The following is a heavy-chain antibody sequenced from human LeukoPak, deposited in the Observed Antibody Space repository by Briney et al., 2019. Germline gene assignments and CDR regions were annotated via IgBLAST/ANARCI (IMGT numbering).Heavy chain of an antibody. Sequence: GGTLRLSCAASGFTVSNAWMSWVRESPGQGLECVGRIKSKTDGGTTDYAAPVKRRFTIARDDSKNALYLQRSRLKPEETAVYYWTTAVVAGTRGRFDPWGQGTRVSVSS. J-gene: IGHJ5*02. CDR1: GFTVSNAW. V-gene: IGHV3-15*01. CDR3: TTAVVAGTRGRFDP. D-gene: IGHD6-19*01. CDR2: IKSKTDGGTT.